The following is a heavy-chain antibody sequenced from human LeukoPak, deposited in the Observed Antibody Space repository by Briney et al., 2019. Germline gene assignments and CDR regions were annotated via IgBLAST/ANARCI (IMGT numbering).Heavy chain of an antibody. Sequence: SETLSLTCTVSGGSISGSYWTWVRQPAGKGLEWIGRIYSNEITNYNPSLTSRVTMSVDTSKNQFSLKLTSVTAADTAVYYCARGSGAATNEALDYWGQGTLVTVSS. CDR1: GGSISGSY. CDR3: ARGSGAATNEALDY. J-gene: IGHJ4*02. V-gene: IGHV4-4*07. CDR2: IYSNEIT. D-gene: IGHD3-10*01.